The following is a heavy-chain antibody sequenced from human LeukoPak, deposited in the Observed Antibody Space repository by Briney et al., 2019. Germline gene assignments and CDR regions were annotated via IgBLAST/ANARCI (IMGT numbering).Heavy chain of an antibody. J-gene: IGHJ3*02. D-gene: IGHD3-10*01. CDR3: ARESRTYYYGSGSLADAFDI. CDR2: IYTSGST. Sequence: PSQTLSLTCTVSGGSISSGSYYWSWLRQPAGKGLEWIGRIYTSGSTNYNPSLKSRVTISVDTSKNQFSLKLSSVTAADTAVYYCARESRTYYYGSGSLADAFDIWGQGTMVTVSS. V-gene: IGHV4-61*02. CDR1: GGSISSGSYY.